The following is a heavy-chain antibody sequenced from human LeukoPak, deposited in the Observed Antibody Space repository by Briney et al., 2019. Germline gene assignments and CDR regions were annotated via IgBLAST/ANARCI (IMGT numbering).Heavy chain of an antibody. J-gene: IGHJ4*02. CDR3: ARDPGYAIYYFDY. V-gene: IGHV3-23*01. CDR2: ISGNGGST. D-gene: IGHD3-9*01. CDR1: GFTFSSYA. Sequence: GGSLRLSCAASGFTFSSYAMSWVRQAPGKGLEWVSTISGNGGSTYYADSVKGRFSISRDNSKNTLYLQMNSLRAEDTAVYYCARDPGYAIYYFDYWGQGLLVTVSS.